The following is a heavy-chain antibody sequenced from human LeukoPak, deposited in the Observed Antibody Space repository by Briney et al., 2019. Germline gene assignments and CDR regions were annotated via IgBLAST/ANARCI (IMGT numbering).Heavy chain of an antibody. CDR1: Y. CDR2: IYYSGST. J-gene: IGHJ4*02. D-gene: IGHD1-26*01. V-gene: IGHV4-59*01. CDR3: ARGDGSYYPNY. Sequence: YWSXXXXPXXXGXEWIWYIYYSGSTNYNPSLKSRVTMSVDTSKNQFSLKLSSVTAADTAVYYCARGDGSYYPNYWGQGTLVTVSS.